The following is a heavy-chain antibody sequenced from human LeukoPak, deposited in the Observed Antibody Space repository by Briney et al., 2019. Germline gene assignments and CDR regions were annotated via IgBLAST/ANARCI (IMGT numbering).Heavy chain of an antibody. CDR3: MRHSENNKLYYYMDV. Sequence: TGESLKISCTGSGYSFSNYWIGWVRQLPGKGLEWMGIIYPDDSDTRYSPSFQGQVTISADKSISTAFLQWSSLKASDTAIYYCMRHSENNKLYYYMDVWGKGTTVTVSS. V-gene: IGHV5-51*01. CDR2: IYPDDSDT. D-gene: IGHD1/OR15-1a*01. CDR1: GYSFSNYW. J-gene: IGHJ6*03.